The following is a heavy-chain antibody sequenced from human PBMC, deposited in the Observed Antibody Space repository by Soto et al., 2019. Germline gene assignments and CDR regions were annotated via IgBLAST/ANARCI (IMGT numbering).Heavy chain of an antibody. J-gene: IGHJ4*02. V-gene: IGHV3-23*01. CDR3: VKGIGNYWALDY. Sequence: PGGSLRLSFAASGFTFSSYAMSWVLQAPGKGLDWVSAISGSGGRQYHADYVKARLNISRDNSKNKLYPNMNRLRPEDTAVYYCVKGIGNYWALDYWGQGTLVTVSP. CDR2: ISGSGGRQ. D-gene: IGHD1-26*01. CDR1: GFTFSSYA.